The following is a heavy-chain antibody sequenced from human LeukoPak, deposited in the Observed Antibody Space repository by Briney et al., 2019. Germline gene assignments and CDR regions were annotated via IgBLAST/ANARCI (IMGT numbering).Heavy chain of an antibody. CDR2: ISGSGGST. CDR3: AKDLDSSGWYDGFGDY. D-gene: IGHD6-19*01. V-gene: IGHV3-23*01. J-gene: IGHJ4*02. Sequence: PGGSLRLSCAASGFTFSSYAMSWVRQAPGKGLEWVSAISGSGGSTYYADSVKGRFTISRDNSKNTLYLQMNSLRAEDTAVYYCAKDLDSSGWYDGFGDYWGQGTLVTVSS. CDR1: GFTFSSYA.